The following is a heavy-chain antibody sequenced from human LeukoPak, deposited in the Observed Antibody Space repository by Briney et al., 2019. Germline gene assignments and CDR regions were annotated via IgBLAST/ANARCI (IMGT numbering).Heavy chain of an antibody. CDR2: ISYDGSNK. CDR3: AKDLRYFDWLEYYFDY. CDR1: GFTFSSYG. D-gene: IGHD3-9*01. V-gene: IGHV3-30*18. Sequence: GGSLRLSCAASGFTFSSYGMHWVRQAPGKGLEWEAVISYDGSNKYYADSVKGRFTISRDNSKNTLYLQMNSLRAEDTAVYYCAKDLRYFDWLEYYFDYWGQGTLVTVSS. J-gene: IGHJ4*02.